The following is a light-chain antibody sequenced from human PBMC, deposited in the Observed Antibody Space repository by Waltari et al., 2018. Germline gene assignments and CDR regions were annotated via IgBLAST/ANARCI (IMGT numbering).Light chain of an antibody. CDR3: GTWDSSLNGVI. CDR1: SSNIGTNY. Sequence: QSVLTQPPSVSAAPGQTVAISCSGSSSNIGTNYLSWYQQLPGTAPKLLIYDNNKRPSGIPDRFSGSKSGTSGTLGITGLQTGDEADYYCGTWDSSLNGVIFGGGTKLTVL. CDR2: DNN. V-gene: IGLV1-51*01. J-gene: IGLJ2*01.